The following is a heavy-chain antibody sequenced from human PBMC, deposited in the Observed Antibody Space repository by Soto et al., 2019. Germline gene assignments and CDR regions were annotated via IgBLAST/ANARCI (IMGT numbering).Heavy chain of an antibody. D-gene: IGHD1-1*01. V-gene: IGHV3-30-3*01. CDR2: ISYDGSNK. CDR1: GFTFSSYA. J-gene: IGHJ4*02. CDR3: ARGGTLADY. Sequence: GSLRLSCAASGFTFSSYAMHWVRQAPGKGLEWVAVISYDGSNKYYADSVKGRFTISRDNSKDTLYLQMNSLRAEDTAVYYCARGGTLADYWGQGTLVTVSS.